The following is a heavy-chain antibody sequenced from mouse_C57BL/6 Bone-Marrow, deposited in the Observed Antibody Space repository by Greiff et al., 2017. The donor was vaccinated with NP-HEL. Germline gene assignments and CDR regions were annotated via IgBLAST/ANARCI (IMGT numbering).Heavy chain of an antibody. Sequence: EVQLMESGGGLVQPGGSMKLSCVASGFTFSNYWMNWVRQSPEKGLEWVAQISFNSDNSASHYAESVKGRFTISSADSKSSVYLHMNNLRAEDTGIYYGTGYYSNYYAMDYWGQGTSVTVSS. CDR3: TGYYSNYYAMDY. J-gene: IGHJ4*01. V-gene: IGHV6-3*01. D-gene: IGHD2-5*01. CDR2: ISFNSDNSAS. CDR1: GFTFSNYW.